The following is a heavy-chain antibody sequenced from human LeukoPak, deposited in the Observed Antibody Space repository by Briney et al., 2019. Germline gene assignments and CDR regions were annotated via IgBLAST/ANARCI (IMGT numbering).Heavy chain of an antibody. J-gene: IGHJ4*02. CDR1: GGSFSGYY. V-gene: IGHV4-34*01. D-gene: IGHD3-3*01. Sequence: SETLSLTCAVYGGSFSGYYWSWIRQPPGKGLEWIGEINHSGSTNYNPSLKSRVTISVDTSKNQFSLKLSSVTAADTAVYYCARGRGDDDFWSGYYEAYGAYWGQGTLVTVSS. CDR2: INHSGST. CDR3: ARGRGDDDFWSGYYEAYGAY.